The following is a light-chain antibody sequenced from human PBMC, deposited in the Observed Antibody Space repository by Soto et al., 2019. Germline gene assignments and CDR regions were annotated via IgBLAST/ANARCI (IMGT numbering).Light chain of an antibody. V-gene: IGLV2-14*01. CDR3: SSYTSSSTLYV. Sequence: QSVLTQPASVSGSPGQSITISCTGTSSDVGGYNYVSWHRQHPGKAPKLMIYDVSNRPSGVSDRFSGSKSGNTASLTISGLQAEDEADYYCSSYTSSSTLYVFGTGTKVTVL. CDR2: DVS. J-gene: IGLJ1*01. CDR1: SSDVGGYNY.